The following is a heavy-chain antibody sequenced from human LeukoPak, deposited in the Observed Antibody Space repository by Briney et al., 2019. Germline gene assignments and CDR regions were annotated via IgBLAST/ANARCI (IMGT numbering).Heavy chain of an antibody. Sequence: PSDTLSLTCAVSGDSISSNNWWGWIRQPPGKGLEWIGEINHSGSTNYNPSLKSRVTISVDTSKNQFSLKLSSVTAADTAVYYCARVGESKRRITIFGVVLYYYYYMDVWGKGTTVTVSS. V-gene: IGHV4-4*02. CDR2: INHSGST. CDR1: GDSISSNNW. D-gene: IGHD3-3*01. CDR3: ARVGESKRRITIFGVVLYYYYYMDV. J-gene: IGHJ6*03.